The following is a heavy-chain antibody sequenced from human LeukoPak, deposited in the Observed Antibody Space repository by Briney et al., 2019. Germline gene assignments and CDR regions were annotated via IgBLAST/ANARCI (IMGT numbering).Heavy chain of an antibody. V-gene: IGHV3-23*01. Sequence: PGVSLRLSCAASGFTFSSYAMHWVRQAPGKGLEWVSAISGSGGSTYYADSVKGRFTISRDNSKNTLYLQMNSLRAEDTAVYYCAKEWRATIRYYFDYWGQGTLVTVSS. CDR2: ISGSGGST. J-gene: IGHJ4*02. D-gene: IGHD5-24*01. CDR3: AKEWRATIRYYFDY. CDR1: GFTFSSYA.